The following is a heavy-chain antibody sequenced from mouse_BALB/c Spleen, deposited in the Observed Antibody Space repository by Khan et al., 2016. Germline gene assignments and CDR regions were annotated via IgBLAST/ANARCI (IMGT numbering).Heavy chain of an antibody. Sequence: VQLKESGPSLVKPSQTLSLTCSVTGDSITSGYWNWVRKFPGNKLDYMGYISNSGGAYYNQSPKSRISITRDTSKYQYYLHLNSVTTEDNATDYCARYRGYWYFDFWGAGTTVTVSS. J-gene: IGHJ1*01. CDR1: GDSITSGY. V-gene: IGHV3-8*02. CDR2: ISNSGGA. CDR3: ARYRGYWYFDF.